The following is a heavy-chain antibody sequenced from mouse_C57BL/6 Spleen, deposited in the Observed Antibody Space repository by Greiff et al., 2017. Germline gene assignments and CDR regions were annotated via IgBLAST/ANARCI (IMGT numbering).Heavy chain of an antibody. V-gene: IGHV1-9*01. CDR3: ARGPIYDGYCAWYFDV. Sequence: VQLQQSGAELMKPGASVKLSCKATGYTFTGYWIEWVKQRPGHGLEWIGEILPGSGSTNYNEKFKGKAKFTADTSSNTAYMQLSSLTTEDSAIYYGARGPIYDGYCAWYFDVWGTGTTVTVSS. J-gene: IGHJ1*03. D-gene: IGHD2-3*01. CDR1: GYTFTGYW. CDR2: ILPGSGST.